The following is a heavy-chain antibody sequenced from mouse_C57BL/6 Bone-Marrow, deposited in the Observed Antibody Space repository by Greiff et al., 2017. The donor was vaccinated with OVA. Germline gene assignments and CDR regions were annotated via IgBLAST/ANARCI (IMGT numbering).Heavy chain of an antibody. J-gene: IGHJ3*01. CDR1: GYTFTSYW. CDR2: IDPSDSYT. CDR3: ARRGDY. V-gene: IGHV1-59*01. Sequence: VQLQQPGAELVRPGTSVKLSCKASGYTFTSYWMHWVKQRPGQGLEWIGVIDPSDSYTNYNQKFKGKATLTVDTSSSTAYMQLSSLTSEDSAVYYCARRGDYWGQGTLVTVSA.